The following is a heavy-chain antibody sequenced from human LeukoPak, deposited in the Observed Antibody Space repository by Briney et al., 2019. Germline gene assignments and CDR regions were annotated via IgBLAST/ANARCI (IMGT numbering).Heavy chain of an antibody. V-gene: IGHV3-74*01. Sequence: GGSLRLSCAASGFTFSTYWMHWVRQPPGKGLVWVSRINSDGSYTTYADSVKGRFTISRDNANKTVYLQMNSLRAEDTAVYYCVRERNAFDIWGQGTMVTVSS. CDR1: GFTFSTYW. J-gene: IGHJ3*02. CDR3: VRERNAFDI. CDR2: INSDGSYT.